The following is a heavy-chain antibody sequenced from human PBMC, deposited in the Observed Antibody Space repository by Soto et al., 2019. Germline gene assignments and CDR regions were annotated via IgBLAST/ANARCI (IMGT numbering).Heavy chain of an antibody. J-gene: IGHJ4*02. CDR2: INGNSGDR. V-gene: IGHV1-2*02. CDR3: ARDGHDY. CDR1: GYTFTAYN. Sequence: QVQLVQSGAEVKKPGASVKVSCKASGYTFTAYNMHWLRQAPGQGLEWMGWINGNSGDRYYAQKFQGRVTMTRDTSITTVYLDVISLTSDDTAVYYCARDGHDYWGQGTLVTVTS.